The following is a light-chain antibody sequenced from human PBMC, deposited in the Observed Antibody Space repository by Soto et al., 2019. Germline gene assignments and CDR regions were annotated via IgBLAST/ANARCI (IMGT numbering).Light chain of an antibody. J-gene: IGLJ3*02. CDR2: DVS. V-gene: IGLV2-14*01. CDR3: SSYTSSSTRV. Sequence: QSALTQPASVSGSPGQSITISCTGTSSDVGGYNYVSWYQQHPGKAPKLIIYDVSNRPSGVSNRSSGSKSGSTASLTISGLQAEDEADYYCSSYTSSSTRVFGGGTKLTVL. CDR1: SSDVGGYNY.